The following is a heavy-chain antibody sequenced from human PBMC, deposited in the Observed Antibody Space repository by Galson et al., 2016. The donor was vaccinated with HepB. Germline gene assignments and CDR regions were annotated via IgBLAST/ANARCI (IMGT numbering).Heavy chain of an antibody. V-gene: IGHV1-46*01. CDR2: INPSGGST. CDR3: ARSGGYYLGAVYYYYAMDV. D-gene: IGHD2/OR15-2a*01. Sequence: SVKVSCKASGYTFTTYYMHWVRQAPGQGLEWMGIINPSGGSTNYAQKFQGRVTMTRDTSTSTVYMELSSLRSEDTAVYYCARSGGYYLGAVYYYYAMDVWGQGTTVTVSS. CDR1: GYTFTTYY. J-gene: IGHJ6*02.